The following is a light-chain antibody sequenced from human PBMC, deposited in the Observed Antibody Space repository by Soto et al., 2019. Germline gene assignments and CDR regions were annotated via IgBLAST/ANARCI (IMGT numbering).Light chain of an antibody. CDR2: ETN. V-gene: IGLV1-51*02. CDR1: ISNIGDNY. Sequence: QAVLTQPPSVSAAPGQKVTISCPGSISNIGDNYVSWYQHLPGTAPKLLIYETNKRPSGIPDRFSGSKSGTSATLGITGLQTGDEADYYCGTWDLSLGADVFGTGTKVTVL. CDR3: GTWDLSLGADV. J-gene: IGLJ1*01.